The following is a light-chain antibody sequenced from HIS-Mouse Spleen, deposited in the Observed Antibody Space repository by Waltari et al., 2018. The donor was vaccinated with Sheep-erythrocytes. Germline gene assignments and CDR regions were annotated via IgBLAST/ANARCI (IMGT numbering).Light chain of an antibody. CDR2: DVS. V-gene: IGLV2-11*01. J-gene: IGLJ1*01. CDR3: CSYAGSYNHV. CDR1: SSDVGGYNY. Sequence: QSALTQPRSLSGSPGQSVTISCTGTSSDVGGYNYVSWYQQHPGKAPKLMIYDVSKRPSWVPDRFSGSKAGDTASLTISGLQAEDEADYYCCSYAGSYNHVFATGTKFTVL.